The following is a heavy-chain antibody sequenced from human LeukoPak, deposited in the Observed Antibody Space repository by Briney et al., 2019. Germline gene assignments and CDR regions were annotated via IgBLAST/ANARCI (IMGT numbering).Heavy chain of an antibody. CDR3: ARHPIAAAVPFDY. V-gene: IGHV4-38-2*02. J-gene: IGHJ4*02. CDR1: GYSIGTGYC. Sequence: SETLSLTCTVSGYSIGTGYCWGWIRQPPGKGLEWIASIFHDGRTFYNPSLKSRVTISVDTSKNQFSLKLSSVTAADTAVYYCARHPIAAAVPFDYWGQGTLVTVSS. D-gene: IGHD6-13*01. CDR2: IFHDGRT.